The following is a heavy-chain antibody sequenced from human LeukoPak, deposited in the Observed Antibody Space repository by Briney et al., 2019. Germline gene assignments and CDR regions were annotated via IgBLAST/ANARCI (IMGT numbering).Heavy chain of an antibody. CDR3: ARGGGGWLPFDY. J-gene: IGHJ4*02. V-gene: IGHV4-34*01. CDR1: GGSFSGYY. Sequence: SETLSLTCAVYGGSFSGYYWSWTRQPPGKGLEWIGEINHSGSTNYNPSLKSRVTISVDTSKNQFSLKLSSVTAADTAVYYCARGGGGWLPFDYWGQGTLVTVSS. CDR2: INHSGST. D-gene: IGHD5-24*01.